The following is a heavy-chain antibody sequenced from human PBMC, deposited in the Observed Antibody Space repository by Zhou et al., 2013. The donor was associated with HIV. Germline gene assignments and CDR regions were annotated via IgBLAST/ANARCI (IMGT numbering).Heavy chain of an antibody. Sequence: QVLLVQSESEVKEPGASVKVSCRISGYTLSELSIHWVRQSPGSGLEWVGRFDPQNRETTYGQTFQGRLTLTGETSTDTAFLEVASLTSDDTAVYYCATDRVLEERLQNALAIWGQGTLVSVSS. V-gene: IGHV1-24*01. J-gene: IGHJ3*02. CDR3: ATDRVLEERLQNALAI. D-gene: IGHD1-1*01. CDR1: GYTLSELS. CDR2: FDPQNRET.